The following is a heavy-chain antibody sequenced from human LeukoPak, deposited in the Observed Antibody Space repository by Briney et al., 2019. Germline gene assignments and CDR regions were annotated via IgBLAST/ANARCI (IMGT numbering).Heavy chain of an antibody. Sequence: GGSLRLSCVASGFTFSTYNMNWVRQAPGKGLEWVSYISSTISYIYYADSVKGRFTISRDNAKNSLHLQMNSLRAEDTAVYYCATDAPPHYWGQGTLVTVSS. CDR3: ATDAPPHY. CDR1: GFTFSTYN. J-gene: IGHJ4*02. V-gene: IGHV3-21*01. CDR2: ISSTISYI.